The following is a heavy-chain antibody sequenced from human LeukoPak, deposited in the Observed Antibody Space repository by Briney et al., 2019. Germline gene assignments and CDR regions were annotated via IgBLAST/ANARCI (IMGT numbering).Heavy chain of an antibody. D-gene: IGHD3-9*01. V-gene: IGHV4-59*01. CDR2: ISYSGST. Sequence: SETLSLTCTVSGGSISRYYWSWIRQPPGKGLEWIGYISYSGSTIYNPSLKSRVTISVDTSKNQFSLKLSSVTAADTAVYYCARDGYDILTGPRYYFDYWGQGTLVTVSS. CDR3: ARDGYDILTGPRYYFDY. CDR1: GGSISRYY. J-gene: IGHJ4*02.